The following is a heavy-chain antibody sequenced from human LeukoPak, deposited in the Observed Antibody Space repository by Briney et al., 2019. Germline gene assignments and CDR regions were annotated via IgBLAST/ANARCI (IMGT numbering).Heavy chain of an antibody. J-gene: IGHJ4*02. V-gene: IGHV1-2*02. D-gene: IGHD5-12*01. CDR3: ARASTRDIVATIDY. CDR2: INPNSGDT. CDR1: GYTFTDYS. Sequence: ASVKVSCKTSGYTFTDYSMHWVRQAPGQGLEWMGGINPNSGDTNYAQKFQGRVTMTRDTSISTAYMELSRLRSDDTAVYYCARASTRDIVATIDYWGQGTLVTVSS.